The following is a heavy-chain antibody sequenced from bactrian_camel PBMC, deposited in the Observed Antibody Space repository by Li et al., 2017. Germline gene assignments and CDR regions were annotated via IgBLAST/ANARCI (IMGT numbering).Heavy chain of an antibody. J-gene: IGHJ7*01. CDR1: GYTSTRDF. CDR2: IYGPSGES. D-gene: IGHD2*01. Sequence: HVQLVESGGGSVQVGGSLRLSCEASGYTSTRDFMGWHRQAPGRRREGVAAIYGPSGESYYADSVKGRFTISHNNANDTLYLVMSNLKPDDTAMYYCAAVESGIIESTYCSGRVTGRSYGMDYWGKGTQVTVS. V-gene: IGHV3S6*01.